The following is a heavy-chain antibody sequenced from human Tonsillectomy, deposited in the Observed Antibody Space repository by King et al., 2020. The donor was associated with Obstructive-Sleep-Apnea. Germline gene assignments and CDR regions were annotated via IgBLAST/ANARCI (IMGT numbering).Heavy chain of an antibody. Sequence: VQLVESGGGLVKPGGSLRLSCAASGFTFSSYTMNWVRQAPGKGLEWVSSISSRSSYIYYADSVKGRFTISRDNAKNSLYLQMNSLRAEDTAVYYCAREDGYDILTGYYSYWYFDLWGRGTLVTVSS. CDR1: GFTFSSYT. CDR2: ISSRSSYI. J-gene: IGHJ2*01. V-gene: IGHV3-21*01. CDR3: AREDGYDILTGYYSYWYFDL. D-gene: IGHD3-9*01.